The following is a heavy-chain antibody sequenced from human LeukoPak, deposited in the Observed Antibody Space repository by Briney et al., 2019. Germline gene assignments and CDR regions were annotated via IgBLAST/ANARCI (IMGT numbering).Heavy chain of an antibody. Sequence: PGGSLRLSCAASGFTFSSYGMHWVRQAPGKGLEWVAVIWYDGSNKYYADSVKGRFTISRDNSKNTLYLQMNSLRAEDTAVYYCAKDREGYCSSTSCYGVFDYWGQGTLVTVSS. V-gene: IGHV3-30*02. CDR1: GFTFSSYG. CDR3: AKDREGYCSSTSCYGVFDY. CDR2: IWYDGSNK. D-gene: IGHD2-2*01. J-gene: IGHJ4*02.